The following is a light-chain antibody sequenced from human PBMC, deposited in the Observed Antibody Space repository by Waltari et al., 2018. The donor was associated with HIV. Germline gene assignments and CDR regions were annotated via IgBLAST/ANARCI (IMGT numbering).Light chain of an antibody. CDR3: QKYNSVPPWT. CDR2: STS. CDR1: QSISRY. Sequence: DIQMTQSPSSLSASVGDGVTITCRASQSISRYLNWYQQKPGKAPKLLIHSTSSLQRGVPSRFSGSGSGTDFTLTISSLQPEDVATYYCQKYNSVPPWTFGQGTKVEIK. J-gene: IGKJ1*01. V-gene: IGKV1-39*01.